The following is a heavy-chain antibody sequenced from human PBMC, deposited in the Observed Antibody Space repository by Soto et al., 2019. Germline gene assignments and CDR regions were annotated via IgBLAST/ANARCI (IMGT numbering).Heavy chain of an antibody. CDR1: GYTFTSYY. CDR2: INPSCGST. CDR3: AWVASSSGYHDAFEI. V-gene: IGHV1-46*01. Sequence: ASVNVWCESSGYTFTSYYIHWVRQAPGQGLEFMGIINPSCGSTIYAQKFQGRVTMTRDTSTSTVYMELSSLRSEDTPVYYCAWVASSSGYHDAFEIWGQGTMATVS. J-gene: IGHJ3*02. D-gene: IGHD3-22*01.